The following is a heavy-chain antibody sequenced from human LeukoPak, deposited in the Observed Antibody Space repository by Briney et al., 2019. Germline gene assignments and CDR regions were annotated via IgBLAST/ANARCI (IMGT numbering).Heavy chain of an antibody. CDR1: GFTFSSYW. V-gene: IGHV3-7*03. J-gene: IGHJ6*04. D-gene: IGHD1-26*01. CDR3: ARDRGSYEVYYYGMDV. Sequence: GGSLRLSCAASGFTFSSYWMSWVRQAPGKGLEWVANIKQDGSEKYYVDSVKGRFTISRDNAKNSLYLQMNSLRAEDTAVYYCARDRGSYEVYYYGMDVWGKGTTVTVSS. CDR2: IKQDGSEK.